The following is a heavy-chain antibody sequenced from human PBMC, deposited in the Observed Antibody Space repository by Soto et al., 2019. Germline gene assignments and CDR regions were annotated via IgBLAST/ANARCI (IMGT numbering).Heavy chain of an antibody. J-gene: IGHJ4*02. CDR1: GFTLSSYS. CDR3: ARWESGDWYLGI. D-gene: IGHD2-21*02. Sequence: EVQLVESGGGLVKPGGSLRLSCAASGFTLSSYSMNWVRQAPGKGLEWVASINPDGTLKYYVDSVKGRFTISRDNADNSLFLQMISLRVEDTAVYYCARWESGDWYLGIWGQGTLVTVSS. V-gene: IGHV3-7*03. CDR2: INPDGTLK.